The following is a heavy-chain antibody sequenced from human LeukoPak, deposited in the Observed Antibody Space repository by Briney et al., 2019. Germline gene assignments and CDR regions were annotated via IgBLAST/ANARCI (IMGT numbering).Heavy chain of an antibody. D-gene: IGHD4-11*01. V-gene: IGHV4-4*07. CDR3: ARGTVTNYWHFDL. Sequence: PSETLSLSCTVSGVSISIYYRSWIRQPPAKGLEWIRRIYTSGSSNHNPSLKSLVTISVDKSKNQFSLKLSSVTAADTDVYYGARGTVTNYWHFDLWGRGTLVTVSS. CDR2: IYTSGSS. CDR1: GVSISIYY. J-gene: IGHJ2*01.